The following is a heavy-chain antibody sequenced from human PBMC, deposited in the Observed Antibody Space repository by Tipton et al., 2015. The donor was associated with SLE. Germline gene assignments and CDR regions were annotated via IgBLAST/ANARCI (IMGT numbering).Heavy chain of an antibody. V-gene: IGHV3-30-3*01. CDR2: ISSDGSNK. D-gene: IGHD6-19*01. CDR1: GFTFSSYA. J-gene: IGHJ4*02. Sequence: SLRLSCAASGFTFSSYAMHWVRQAPGKGLEWVAVISSDGSNKYYADSVKGRFTISRDNFKNTLYLQMNSLRAEDTAVYYCAAYSSVWSSSGPWVYWGQGTLVTVSS. CDR3: AAYSSVWSSSGPWVY.